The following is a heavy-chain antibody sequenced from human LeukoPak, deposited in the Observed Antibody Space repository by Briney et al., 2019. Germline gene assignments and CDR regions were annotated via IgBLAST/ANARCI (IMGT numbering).Heavy chain of an antibody. D-gene: IGHD3-3*01. V-gene: IGHV3-23*01. Sequence: GGSLRLSCAASGFTFSSYAMSWVRQAPGKGLEWVSAISGSGGSTYYADSVKGRFTISRDNSKNTLYLQMNSLRAEDTAVYYCAKSRARITIFDAFDPWGQGTLVISSS. J-gene: IGHJ5*02. CDR3: AKSRARITIFDAFDP. CDR1: GFTFSSYA. CDR2: ISGSGGST.